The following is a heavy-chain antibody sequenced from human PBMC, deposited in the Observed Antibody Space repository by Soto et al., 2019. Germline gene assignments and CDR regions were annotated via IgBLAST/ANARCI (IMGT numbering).Heavy chain of an antibody. CDR1: GFTFSSYT. D-gene: IGHD7-27*01. Sequence: EVQLLESGGGLVEPGGSRRLSCAASGFTFSSYTMSWVRQAPGKGLAWGSTISGSGSSTYSADSVKGRFTISRDHSKNTLYLQMNSLRVEDTAIYYCAKAWGIDYWGQGTLVTVSS. V-gene: IGHV3-23*01. J-gene: IGHJ4*02. CDR3: AKAWGIDY. CDR2: ISGSGSST.